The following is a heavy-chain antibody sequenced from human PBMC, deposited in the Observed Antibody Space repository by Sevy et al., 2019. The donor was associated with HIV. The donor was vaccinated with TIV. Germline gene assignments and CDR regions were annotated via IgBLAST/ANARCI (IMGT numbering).Heavy chain of an antibody. Sequence: GGSLRLSCAASGFTFSDYYMSWIRQAPGKGLEWVSYISSSGSTIYYADSVKGRFTISRDNAKNSLYLQMNSLIAEDTAVYYCARRVGGDRGIAAAGPGVDYWGQGTLVTVSS. CDR2: ISSSGSTI. J-gene: IGHJ4*02. CDR1: GFTFSDYY. V-gene: IGHV3-11*01. CDR3: ARRVGGDRGIAAAGPGVDY. D-gene: IGHD6-13*01.